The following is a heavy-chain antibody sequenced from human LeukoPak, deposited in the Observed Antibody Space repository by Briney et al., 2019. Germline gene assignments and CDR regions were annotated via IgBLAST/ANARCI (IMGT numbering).Heavy chain of an antibody. J-gene: IGHJ4*02. CDR2: ISGSGDTT. Sequence: GGSLRLSCAASGFTFSNYAMRWVRQAPGKGLEWVSGISGSGDTTYYADSVKGRFTISRDNSKNTLQLQMNSLRAEDTAVYFCARRSGVAVAGAFDYWGQGTLVTVSS. D-gene: IGHD6-19*01. CDR3: ARRSGVAVAGAFDY. V-gene: IGHV3-23*01. CDR1: GFTFSNYA.